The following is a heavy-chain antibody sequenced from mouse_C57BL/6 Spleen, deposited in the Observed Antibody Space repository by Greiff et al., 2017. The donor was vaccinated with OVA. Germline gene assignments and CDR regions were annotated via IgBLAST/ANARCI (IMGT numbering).Heavy chain of an antibody. V-gene: IGHV1-19*01. CDR3: ASGLGRKYFDV. D-gene: IGHD4-1*01. J-gene: IGHJ1*03. Sequence: EVQLQQSGPVLVKPGASVKMSCKASGYTFTDYYMNWVKQSHGKSLEWIGVINPYNGGTSYNQKFKGKATLTVDKSSSTAYMELNSLTSEDSAVYYCASGLGRKYFDVWGTGTTVTVSS. CDR2: INPYNGGT. CDR1: GYTFTDYY.